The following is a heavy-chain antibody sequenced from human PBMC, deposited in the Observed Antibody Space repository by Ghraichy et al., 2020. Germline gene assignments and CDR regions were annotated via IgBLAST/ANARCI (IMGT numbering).Heavy chain of an antibody. J-gene: IGHJ1*01. CDR3: ARIVPSGGYDFWDGFGYFQH. V-gene: IGHV4-39*01. D-gene: IGHD3-3*01. CDR2: IYYSGST. CDR1: GGSISSSSYY. Sequence: SETLSLTCTVSGGSISSSSYYWGWIRQPPGKGLEWIGSIYYSGSTYYNPSLKSRVTISVDTSKNQFSLTLSAVTAADTAVHYCARIVPSGGYDFWDGFGYFQHWGQGTLVTVS.